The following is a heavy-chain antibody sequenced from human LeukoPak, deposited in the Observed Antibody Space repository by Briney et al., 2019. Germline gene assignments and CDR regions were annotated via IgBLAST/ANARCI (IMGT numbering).Heavy chain of an antibody. CDR1: GGSFSGYY. CDR3: ARYLGYCSSTSCSYFDY. Sequence: SETLSLTCAVYGGSFSGYYWSWIRQPPGKGLEWIGEINHSGSTNYNPSLKSRVTISVDTSKNQFSLKLSSVTAADTAVYYCARYLGYCSSTSCSYFDYWGQGTLVTVSS. CDR2: INHSGST. V-gene: IGHV4-34*01. J-gene: IGHJ4*02. D-gene: IGHD2-2*01.